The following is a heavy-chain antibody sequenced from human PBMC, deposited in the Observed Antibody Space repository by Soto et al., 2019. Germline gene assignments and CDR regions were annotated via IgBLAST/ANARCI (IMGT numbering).Heavy chain of an antibody. CDR1: GFTFSSYG. CDR2: IWYDGSNK. CDR3: ARDSLTTLRGYFDY. Sequence: GGSLRLSCAASGFTFSSYGMHWVRQAPGKGLEWVAVIWYDGSNKYYADSVKGRFTISRDNSKNTLYLQMNSLRAEDTAVYYCARDSLTTLRGYFDYWGQGTLVTVSS. V-gene: IGHV3-33*08. D-gene: IGHD4-17*01. J-gene: IGHJ4*02.